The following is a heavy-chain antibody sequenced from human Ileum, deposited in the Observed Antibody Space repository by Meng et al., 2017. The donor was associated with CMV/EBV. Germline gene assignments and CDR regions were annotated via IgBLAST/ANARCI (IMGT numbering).Heavy chain of an antibody. D-gene: IGHD3-3*01. CDR3: ARASPQRRFLSY. Sequence: QIPQEGGVQLKPSQTLSLGCAVHNSAFSDYDWTWIRQSPGKGLEWIGEINNRGSTNYNPSLKSRVTISIDTSRNQFSLKLTSMTAADTAVYYCARASPQRRFLSYWGQGTLVTVSS. CDR2: INNRGST. J-gene: IGHJ4*02. CDR1: NSAFSDYD. V-gene: IGHV4-34*01.